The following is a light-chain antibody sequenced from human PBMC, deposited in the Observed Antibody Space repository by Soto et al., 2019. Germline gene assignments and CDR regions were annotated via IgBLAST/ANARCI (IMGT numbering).Light chain of an antibody. Sequence: QSALTQPASASGSPGQSVTISCTGTSSDVGSYNLVSWYQQHPGKAPKLMIYEGSKRPSGVSNRFSGSKSGNTASLTISGLQDEDDAAYYCCSYAGSSTVVFGGGTKVTVL. V-gene: IGLV2-23*01. CDR1: SSDVGSYNL. J-gene: IGLJ2*01. CDR2: EGS. CDR3: CSYAGSSTVV.